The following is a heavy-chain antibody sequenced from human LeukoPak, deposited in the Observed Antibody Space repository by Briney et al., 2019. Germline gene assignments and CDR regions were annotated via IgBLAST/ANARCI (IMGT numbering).Heavy chain of an antibody. D-gene: IGHD6-19*01. CDR1: GFTFSTYG. J-gene: IGHJ4*02. V-gene: IGHV3-33*01. CDR2: IWNDGSEK. Sequence: GGSLRLSCAASGFTFSTYGMHWVRQAPGKGLEWVAVIWNDGSEKYYADSVKGRFTISRDNSKNTLYLQMNSLRAEDTAVYYCATPRTKTIAVAGALDYWGQGTLVTVSS. CDR3: ATPRTKTIAVAGALDY.